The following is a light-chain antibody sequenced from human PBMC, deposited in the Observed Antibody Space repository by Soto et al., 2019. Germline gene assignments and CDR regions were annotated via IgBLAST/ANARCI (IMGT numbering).Light chain of an antibody. Sequence: QPVLTQSPSASASLGASVKLTCTLSSGHSSYGIAWHQQQPEKGPRFLMKVNSDGGHNKGDGIPDRFSGSSSGAERYRTIASLQSEDEADYYCQTWGAGIQVFCGGTTLTVL. CDR2: VNSDGGH. CDR1: SGHSSYG. V-gene: IGLV4-69*01. CDR3: QTWGAGIQV. J-gene: IGLJ3*02.